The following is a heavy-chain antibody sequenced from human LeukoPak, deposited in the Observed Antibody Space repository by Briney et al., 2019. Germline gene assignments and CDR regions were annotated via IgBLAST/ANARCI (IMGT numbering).Heavy chain of an antibody. CDR3: ARGGGGYSGYDETGSFGY. Sequence: PGGSLRLSCAAPGFTFSSYEMNWVRQAPGKGLEWVSYISSSGSTIYYADSVKGRFTISRDNAKNSLYLQMNSLRAEDTAVYYRARGGGGYSGYDETGSFGYWGQGTLVTVSS. CDR1: GFTFSSYE. V-gene: IGHV3-48*03. D-gene: IGHD5-12*01. J-gene: IGHJ4*02. CDR2: ISSSGSTI.